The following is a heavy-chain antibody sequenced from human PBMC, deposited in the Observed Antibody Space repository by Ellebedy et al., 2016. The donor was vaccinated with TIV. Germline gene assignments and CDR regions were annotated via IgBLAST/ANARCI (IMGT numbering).Heavy chain of an antibody. CDR3: AKDRLRFLDY. V-gene: IGHV3-30*02. CDR1: GFTLSSYG. Sequence: PGGSLRLSCAASGFTLSSYGMHWVRQAPGKGLEWVAFIRYDGSNKYYSDSVKGRFTISRDNSKNTLYLQMNSLRAEDTAVYYCAKDRLRFLDYWGQGTLVTVSS. CDR2: IRYDGSNK. J-gene: IGHJ4*02. D-gene: IGHD4-17*01.